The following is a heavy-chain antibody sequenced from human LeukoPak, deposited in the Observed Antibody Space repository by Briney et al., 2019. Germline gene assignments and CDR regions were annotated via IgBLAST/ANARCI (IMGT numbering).Heavy chain of an antibody. D-gene: IGHD2-15*01. CDR3: ASSFLYCSGGSCYPDYYYYYMDV. CDR1: GFTFSSYW. Sequence: GGSLRLSCAASGFTFSSYWMHWVRQAPGKGLVWVSRINSDGSSTSYADSVKGRFTISRDNAKNSLYLQMNSLRAEDTAVYYCASSFLYCSGGSCYPDYYYYYMDVWGKGTTVTVSS. CDR2: INSDGSST. J-gene: IGHJ6*03. V-gene: IGHV3-74*01.